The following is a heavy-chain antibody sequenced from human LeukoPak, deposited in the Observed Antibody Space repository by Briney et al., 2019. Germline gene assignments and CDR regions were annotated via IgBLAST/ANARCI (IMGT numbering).Heavy chain of an antibody. CDR3: ASDMQWLVRGGFDY. CDR2: IWYDGSNK. Sequence: GGSLRLSCAASGFTFSSYVMHWVRQAPGKGLEWVTVIWYDGSNKYYADSVKGRFTISRDNSKNTLYLQMNSLRAEDTAVYYCASDMQWLVRGGFDYWGQGTLVTVSS. CDR1: GFTFSSYV. V-gene: IGHV3-33*01. D-gene: IGHD6-19*01. J-gene: IGHJ4*02.